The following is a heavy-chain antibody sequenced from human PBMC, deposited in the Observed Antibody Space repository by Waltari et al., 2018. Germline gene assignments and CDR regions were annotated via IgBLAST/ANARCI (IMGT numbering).Heavy chain of an antibody. Sequence: EVQLIQSGAEVKKPGATVKISCKASAHTFTDYYIHWVQQAPGKGLVWMGLIDPEDGETVYAENFQGRVPITADRSTDTVYMELSSVRSEDTAVYYCSTRSFGVVNAFDIWGQGTMVIVSS. CDR1: AHTFTDYY. CDR3: STRSFGVVNAFDI. J-gene: IGHJ3*02. V-gene: IGHV1-69-2*01. CDR2: IDPEDGET. D-gene: IGHD3-3*01.